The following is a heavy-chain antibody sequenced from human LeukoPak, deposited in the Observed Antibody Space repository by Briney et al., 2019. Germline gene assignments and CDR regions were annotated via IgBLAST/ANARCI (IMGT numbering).Heavy chain of an antibody. CDR1: GYTFTSYD. CDR2: MNPNSGNT. CDR3: ARESAVDGYDDMGY. Sequence: ASVKVSCKASGYTFTSYDINWVRQATGQGLEWMGWMNPNSGNTGYAQKFQGRVTITRNTSISTAYMELSSLRSEDTAVYYCARESAVDGYDDMGYGGQGTLVTVSA. V-gene: IGHV1-8*03. J-gene: IGHJ4*02. D-gene: IGHD5-12*01.